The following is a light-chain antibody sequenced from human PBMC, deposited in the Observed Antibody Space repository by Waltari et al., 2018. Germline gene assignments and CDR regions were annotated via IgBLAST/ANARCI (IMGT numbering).Light chain of an antibody. J-gene: IGKJ5*01. V-gene: IGKV3-11*01. CDR1: QSVRSY. CDR2: DAS. CDR3: QQRSSWPPIT. Sequence: EIVLTQSPDTLALSPGEKATLSCRASQSVRSYLAWFQQKPGQAPRLLIYDASNRATGIPARFSGSGSGTDFTLIISSLEPEDFAVYYCQQRSSWPPITFGQGTRLEIK.